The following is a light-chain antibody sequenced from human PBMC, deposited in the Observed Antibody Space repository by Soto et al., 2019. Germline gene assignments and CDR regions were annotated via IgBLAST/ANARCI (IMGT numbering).Light chain of an antibody. CDR1: HSLIKW. Sequence: QITQSHTILSASVADRFTISCRASHSLIKWLAWYQQKPGKAPKLLIYKASTLKSGVPSRFSGSGSGTEFTLTISSLQPDDFATYYCQQCSSYYTFGQGTRLEIK. J-gene: IGKJ5*01. V-gene: IGKV1-5*03. CDR3: QQCSSYYT. CDR2: KAS.